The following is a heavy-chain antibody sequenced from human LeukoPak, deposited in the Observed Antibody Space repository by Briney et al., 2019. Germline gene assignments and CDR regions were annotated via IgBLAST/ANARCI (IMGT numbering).Heavy chain of an antibody. CDR3: ATGKKVYGSSWTPLDY. D-gene: IGHD6-13*01. V-gene: IGHV4-34*01. Sequence: SETLSLTCTVSGGSISSYYWTWIRQSAGKGLEWIGEINHSGSTNYNPSLKSRVTISVDTSKNQLSLKLSTVTAADTAAYYCATGKKVYGSSWTPLDYWGQGTLVTVSS. J-gene: IGHJ4*02. CDR1: GGSISSYY. CDR2: INHSGST.